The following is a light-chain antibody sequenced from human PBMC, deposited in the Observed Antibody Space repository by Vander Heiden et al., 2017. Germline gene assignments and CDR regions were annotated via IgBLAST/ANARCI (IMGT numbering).Light chain of an antibody. V-gene: IGKV4-1*01. J-gene: IGKJ4*01. CDR2: WAS. CDR1: QSLLYHSNNKNY. CDR3: QQYFTSLIS. Sequence: DIVMTQSSDSLAVSLGERATINCKSSQSLLYHSNNKNYLAWYQQKPAQPPKLLIYWASTRETGVPDRFSGSGSGTDFTLTISSLQAEDVALYFCQQYFTSLISFGGATKVEIK.